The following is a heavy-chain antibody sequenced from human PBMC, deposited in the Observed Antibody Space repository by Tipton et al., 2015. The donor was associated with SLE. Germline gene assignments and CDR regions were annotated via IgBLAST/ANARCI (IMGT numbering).Heavy chain of an antibody. Sequence: LRLSCTVSGGSISSYYWSWIRQPAGKGLEWIGRIYTSGSTNYNPSLKSRVTMSVDTSKNQFSLKLSSVTAADTAVYYCARESYYYDSSGPDAFDIWGQGTMVTVSS. CDR1: GGSISSYY. V-gene: IGHV4-4*07. CDR3: ARESYYYDSSGPDAFDI. CDR2: IYTSGST. D-gene: IGHD3-22*01. J-gene: IGHJ3*02.